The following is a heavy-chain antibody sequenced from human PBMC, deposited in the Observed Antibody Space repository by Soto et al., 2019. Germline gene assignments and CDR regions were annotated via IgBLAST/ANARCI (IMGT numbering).Heavy chain of an antibody. CDR2: INHSGST. D-gene: IGHD6-13*01. V-gene: IGHV4-34*01. CDR3: ARGRGAAADH. J-gene: IGHJ4*02. Sequence: QVQLQQWGAGLLKPSETLSLTCAVYGGSFSGYYWSWIRQPPGKGLEWIGEINHSGSTNYNPSLKSRVTISVDTSKNQFSVKLSSVTAADTAVYYCARGRGAAADHWGQGTLVTVSS. CDR1: GGSFSGYY.